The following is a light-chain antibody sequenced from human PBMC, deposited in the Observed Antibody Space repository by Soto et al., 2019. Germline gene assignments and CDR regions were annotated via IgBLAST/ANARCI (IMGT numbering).Light chain of an antibody. J-gene: IGKJ1*01. V-gene: IGKV3-20*01. CDR3: QQYGGSPRT. CDR1: QSVSSSY. Sequence: EIVLTQSPGTLSLSPGERATLSCRASQSVSSSYLAWYQQKPGQAPRLLIHGASSRATGIPDRISGSGSGTDFTLTISRLEPEDFAVYYCQQYGGSPRTFGQGTKVDIK. CDR2: GAS.